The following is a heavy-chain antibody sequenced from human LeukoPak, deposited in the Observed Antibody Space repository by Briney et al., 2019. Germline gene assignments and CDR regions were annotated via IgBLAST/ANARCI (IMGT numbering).Heavy chain of an antibody. CDR1: GGTFSSYA. CDR3: ARAAVNFDWLHFDY. J-gene: IGHJ4*02. D-gene: IGHD3-9*01. V-gene: IGHV1-69*13. CDR2: IIPIFGTA. Sequence: SVKVSCKASGGTFSSYAISWVRQAPGQGLEWMGGIIPIFGTANYAQKFQGRVTITADEPTSTAYMELSSLRSEDTAVYYCARAAVNFDWLHFDYWGQGTLVTVSS.